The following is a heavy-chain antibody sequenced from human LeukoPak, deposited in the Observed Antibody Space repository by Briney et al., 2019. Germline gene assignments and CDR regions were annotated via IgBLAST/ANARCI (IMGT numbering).Heavy chain of an antibody. J-gene: IGHJ4*02. CDR2: ISWNSGDI. V-gene: IGHV3-9*01. D-gene: IGHD2-2*01. CDR1: GFTFEDYG. Sequence: PGRSLTLSCAASGFTFEDYGISWVRQAPGQGLEWVSGISWNSGDIDYADSVKGRFTISRDNAKNSLYLEMKSLRVDDTALYFCAKGIPAGPTALDYWGQGILVTVSS. CDR3: AKGIPAGPTALDY.